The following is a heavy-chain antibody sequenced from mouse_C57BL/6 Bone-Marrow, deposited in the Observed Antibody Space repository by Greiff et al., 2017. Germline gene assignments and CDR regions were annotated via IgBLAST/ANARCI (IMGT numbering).Heavy chain of an antibody. CDR3: AGYYGSSPAWFAY. J-gene: IGHJ3*01. CDR1: GYAFSSSW. D-gene: IGHD1-1*01. Sequence: QVQLQQSGPELVKPGASVKISCKASGYAFSSSWMNWVKQRPGKGLEWIGRIYPGDGDTNYNGKFKGKATLTAAHSSSTAFMQLSSLTSGDSAVYVCAGYYGSSPAWFAYWGQGTLVTVSA. V-gene: IGHV1-82*01. CDR2: IYPGDGDT.